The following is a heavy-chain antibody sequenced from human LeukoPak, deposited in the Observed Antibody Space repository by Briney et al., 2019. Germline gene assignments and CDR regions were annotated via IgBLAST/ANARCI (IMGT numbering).Heavy chain of an antibody. CDR1: GFTFSSYS. D-gene: IGHD2-21*01. V-gene: IGHV3-21*01. Sequence: PGGSLRLSCAASGFTFSSYSMNWVRQAPGKGLEWVSSISSSSSYIYYADSVKGRFTISRDNAKNSLYLQMNSLRAEDTAVYYCARVPRLLGAFDIWGQGTMVTVSS. CDR2: ISSSSSYI. J-gene: IGHJ3*02. CDR3: ARVPRLLGAFDI.